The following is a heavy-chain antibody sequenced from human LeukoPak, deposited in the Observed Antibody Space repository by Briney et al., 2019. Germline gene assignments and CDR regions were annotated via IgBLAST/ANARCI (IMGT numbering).Heavy chain of an antibody. CDR1: GGSFSGYH. D-gene: IGHD6-13*01. Sequence: PSETLSLTCAVYGGSFSGYHWTWIRQPPGKGLDWIGEINDSGSPIYNPSLKSRVTISVDTSKNQFSLKLSTVTAADTAVYYCARGPAGGRYSSSWRTYNWFDPWGQGTLVTVSP. J-gene: IGHJ5*02. V-gene: IGHV4-34*01. CDR3: ARGPAGGRYSSSWRTYNWFDP. CDR2: INDSGSP.